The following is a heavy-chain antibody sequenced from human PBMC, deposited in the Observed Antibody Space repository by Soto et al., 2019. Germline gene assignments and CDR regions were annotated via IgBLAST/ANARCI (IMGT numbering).Heavy chain of an antibody. CDR2: ITSDGDNT. D-gene: IGHD3-9*01. CDR3: VKGNQLLRYYFEF. J-gene: IGHJ4*02. Sequence: VGSLRLSCSVSGFTFSNYAMHWVGQAPGEGLEYVSGITSDGDNTYHADTVKGRFTISRDNSKNTLYLQMSSLRVEDTAIYYCVKGNQLLRYYFEFWGQGTLVTVSS. V-gene: IGHV3-64D*06. CDR1: GFTFSNYA.